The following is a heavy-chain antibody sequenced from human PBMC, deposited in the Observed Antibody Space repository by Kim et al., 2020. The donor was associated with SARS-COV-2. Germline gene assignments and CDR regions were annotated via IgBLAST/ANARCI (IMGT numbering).Heavy chain of an antibody. V-gene: IGHV3-23*01. CDR3: AKKGYSSSWGSGMDV. J-gene: IGHJ6*02. Sequence: GGSLRLSCAASGFTFSNYAMSWVRQAPGEGLEWVSTISTGGATTYYADSVKGRFTISRDNSKDTLYLEMNSLRVEDTAVYYCAKKGYSSSWGSGMDVWGQGTTVTVSS. D-gene: IGHD6-13*01. CDR1: GFTFSNYA. CDR2: ISTGGATT.